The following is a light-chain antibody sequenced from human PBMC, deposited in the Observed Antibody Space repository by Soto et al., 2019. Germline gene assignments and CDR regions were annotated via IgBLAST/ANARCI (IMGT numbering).Light chain of an antibody. CDR3: QQRNVWPPIT. CDR1: QSVHTS. V-gene: IGKV3-11*01. CDR2: YST. Sequence: VLTQSPATLSLSPGERATLSCRASQSVHTSLACYQRKPGQPPRLAVYYSTLRANGVPDRFGGSRSGTEFTLTINNLEPEDFAVYYRQQRNVWPPITFGQGTRLEIK. J-gene: IGKJ5*01.